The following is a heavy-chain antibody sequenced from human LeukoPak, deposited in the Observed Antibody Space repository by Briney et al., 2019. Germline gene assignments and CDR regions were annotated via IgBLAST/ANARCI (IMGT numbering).Heavy chain of an antibody. Sequence: TSETLSLTCAVYGGSFSGYYWSWIRQPPGKGLEWIGEINHSGSTNYNPSLKSRVTISVDTSKNQLSLKLSSVTAADTAVYYCARGPNIAVAGDRFDYWGQGTLVTVSS. V-gene: IGHV4-34*01. J-gene: IGHJ4*02. CDR3: ARGPNIAVAGDRFDY. CDR1: GGSFSGYY. CDR2: INHSGST. D-gene: IGHD6-19*01.